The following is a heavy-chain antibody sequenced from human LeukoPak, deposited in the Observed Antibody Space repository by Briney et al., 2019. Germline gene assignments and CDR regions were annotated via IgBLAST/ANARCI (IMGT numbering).Heavy chain of an antibody. CDR2: MNPNSGNT. D-gene: IGHD3-22*01. CDR3: AISSGSLNTDAFDI. V-gene: IGHV1-8*01. Sequence: ASVKVSCKASGYTFTSYDINWVRQATGQGLEWMGWMNPNSGNTGYAQKFQGRVTMTSNTSISTAYMELRSLRSDDTAVYYCAISSGSLNTDAFDIWGQGTMVTVSS. J-gene: IGHJ3*02. CDR1: GYTFTSYD.